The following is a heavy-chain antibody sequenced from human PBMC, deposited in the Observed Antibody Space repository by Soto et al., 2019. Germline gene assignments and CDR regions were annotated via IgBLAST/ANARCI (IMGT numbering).Heavy chain of an antibody. J-gene: IGHJ5*02. CDR3: ARPNQFITSRELSYFDR. CDR2: IYPRDSDT. Sequence: PGESLKISCKTSGFTFIDYWIAWVRQVPGQGLEWMGIIYPRDSDTRYSPSFQGQITISADKSINTAYLQWSSLEASDTAMYYCARPNQFITSRELSYFDRWGQGTLVTVSS. D-gene: IGHD3-10*01. V-gene: IGHV5-51*01. CDR1: GFTFIDYW.